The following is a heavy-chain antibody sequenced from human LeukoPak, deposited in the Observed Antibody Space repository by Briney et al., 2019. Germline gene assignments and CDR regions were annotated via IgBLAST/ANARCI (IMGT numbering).Heavy chain of an antibody. V-gene: IGHV3-23*01. CDR2: ISGSGGXR. D-gene: IGHD3-22*01. CDR3: AKLRYYDSSGYYFRWALAFDI. J-gene: IGHJ3*02. Sequence: XXGGXXXXXGLEWVXXISGSGGXRYYADSVKGRFTISRDNSKNTLYLQMNSLRAEDTAVYYCAKLRYYDSSGYYFRWALAFDIWGQGTMVTVSS.